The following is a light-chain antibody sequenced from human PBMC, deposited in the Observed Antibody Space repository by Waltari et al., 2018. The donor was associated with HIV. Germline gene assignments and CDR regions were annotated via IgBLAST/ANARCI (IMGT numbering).Light chain of an antibody. CDR2: KES. J-gene: IGKJ1*01. CDR1: QSISSW. V-gene: IGKV1-5*03. Sequence: DIQMTQSPSTMSASVGGRVTITCRASQSISSWLAWYQQQPGEAPKLLIYKESSLESCVPSRFSGSGSGTEFTLTISSLQPDDFATYYRQQSRTFGQGTKLDI. CDR3: QQSRT.